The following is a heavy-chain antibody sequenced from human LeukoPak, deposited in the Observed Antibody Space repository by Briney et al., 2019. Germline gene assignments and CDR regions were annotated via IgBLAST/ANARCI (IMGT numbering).Heavy chain of an antibody. J-gene: IGHJ4*02. CDR2: ISAYNGNT. CDR3: ARSRSHSSSWYSDFDY. D-gene: IGHD6-13*01. CDR1: AYTFTSYG. Sequence: ASVKVSCKASAYTFTSYGISWVRQAPGQGLEWMGWISAYNGNTNYAQKLQGRVTMATDTSTSTAYMELRSLRSDDTAVYYCARSRSHSSSWYSDFDYRGQGTLVTVSS. V-gene: IGHV1-18*01.